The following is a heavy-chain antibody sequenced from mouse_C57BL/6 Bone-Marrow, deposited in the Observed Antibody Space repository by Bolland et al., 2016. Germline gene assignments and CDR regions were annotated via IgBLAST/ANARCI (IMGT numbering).Heavy chain of an antibody. V-gene: IGHV14-4*01. Sequence: DTEYASKFQGKATITADTSSNTAYLQLSSLTSEDTAVYYCTARIRDYFDYWGQGTT. D-gene: IGHD1-1*01. CDR3: TARIRDYFDY. CDR2: DT. J-gene: IGHJ2*01.